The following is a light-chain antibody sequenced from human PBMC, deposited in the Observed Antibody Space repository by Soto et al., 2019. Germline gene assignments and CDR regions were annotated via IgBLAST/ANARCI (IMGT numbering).Light chain of an antibody. CDR1: QSISSY. V-gene: IGKV3-15*01. Sequence: MTQSPSSLSASVGDRVTITCRASQSISSYLNWYQQKPGQAPRLLIYGASTRATGIPATFSGSGSGTEFTLTISSLQSEDFAVYYCQQYNNWPRTFGQGTKVEIK. CDR3: QQYNNWPRT. J-gene: IGKJ1*01. CDR2: GAS.